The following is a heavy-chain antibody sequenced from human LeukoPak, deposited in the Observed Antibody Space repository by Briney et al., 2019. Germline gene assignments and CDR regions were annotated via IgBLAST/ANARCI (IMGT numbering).Heavy chain of an antibody. V-gene: IGHV3-23*01. CDR1: GFTFSSYA. J-gene: IGHJ4*02. D-gene: IGHD3-10*01. CDR2: ISGSGGST. CDR3: AKDDYYGSGSRSKFDY. Sequence: GGSLRLSCAASGFTFSSYAMSWVRQAPGKGLEWVSAISGSGGSTYYADSVNGRFTISRDNSKNTLYLQMNSLRAEDTAVYYCAKDDYYGSGSRSKFDYWGQGTLVTVSS.